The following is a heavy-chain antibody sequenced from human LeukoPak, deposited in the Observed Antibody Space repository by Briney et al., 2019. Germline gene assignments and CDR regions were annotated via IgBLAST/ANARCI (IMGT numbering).Heavy chain of an antibody. CDR3: AKDRRIAAMYYFDY. J-gene: IGHJ4*02. CDR1: GFTFSSYA. Sequence: GGSLRLSCAASGFTFSSYAMSWVSQAPGKGLEWVSAISGSGGSTYYADSVKGRFTISRDNSKNTLYLQMNSLRAEDMAVYYCAKDRRIAAMYYFDYWGQGTLVTVSS. D-gene: IGHD6-25*01. CDR2: ISGSGGST. V-gene: IGHV3-23*01.